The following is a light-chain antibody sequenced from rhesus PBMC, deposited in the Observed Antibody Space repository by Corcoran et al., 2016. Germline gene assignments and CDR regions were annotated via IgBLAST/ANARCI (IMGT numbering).Light chain of an antibody. CDR3: QLPDHSPPFT. V-gene: IGKV1-69*01. CDR1: QGISTW. Sequence: DIQMTQSPSSLSAPVGDRGTITCRARQGISTWVARYQQKPGKAPKLLIYRGSKLETGVPSRFGGIRSRTDFTLPISSLPPRAIATSCCQLPDHSPPFTVGPWTKLNIK. CDR2: RGS. J-gene: IGKJ3*01.